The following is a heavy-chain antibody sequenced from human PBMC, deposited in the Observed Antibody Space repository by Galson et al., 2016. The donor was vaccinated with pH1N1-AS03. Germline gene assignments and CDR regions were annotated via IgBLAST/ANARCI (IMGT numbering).Heavy chain of an antibody. CDR2: ISYHGNNK. Sequence: SLRLSCAASGFTFSSHSMHWARQAPDEGLEWVAGISYHGNNKFYAHSAKGRFTISRDSLQNTLDLQMNSLSAEDSAVYFCARETIRAGEFDLWGRGTVVTVSS. V-gene: IGHV3-30-3*01. D-gene: IGHD1-26*01. CDR1: GFTFSSHS. CDR3: ARETIRAGEFDL. J-gene: IGHJ3*01.